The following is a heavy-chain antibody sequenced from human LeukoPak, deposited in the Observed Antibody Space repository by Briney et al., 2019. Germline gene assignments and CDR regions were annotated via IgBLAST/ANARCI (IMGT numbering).Heavy chain of an antibody. Sequence: PGGSLRLSCAASGFTFGDYGMSWVRQAPGKGLEWVSSISSSSNYIYYADSVKGRFTISRDNAKNSLYLQMNSLRVEDTDVYYCARDVGASAPDAFDIWGQGTVVTVSS. CDR1: GFTFGDYG. V-gene: IGHV3-21*01. D-gene: IGHD1-26*01. J-gene: IGHJ3*02. CDR2: ISSSSNYI. CDR3: ARDVGASAPDAFDI.